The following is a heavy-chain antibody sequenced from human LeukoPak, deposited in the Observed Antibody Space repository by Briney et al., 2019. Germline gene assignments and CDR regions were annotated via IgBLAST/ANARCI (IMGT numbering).Heavy chain of an antibody. CDR2: INAGNGDT. CDR3: ARVVELPYYFDY. D-gene: IGHD1-1*01. V-gene: IGHV1-3*01. J-gene: IGHJ4*02. Sequence: ASVKVSCKASRYTFTSYAMHWVRQAPGQRLEWMGWINAGNGDTKYSQKSQGRVTITRDTSASTVYMELSSLRSEDTAVYYCARVVELPYYFDYWGQGTLVTVSS. CDR1: RYTFTSYA.